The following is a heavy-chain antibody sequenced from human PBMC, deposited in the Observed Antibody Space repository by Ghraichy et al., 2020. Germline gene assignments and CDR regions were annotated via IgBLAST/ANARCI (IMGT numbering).Heavy chain of an antibody. Sequence: GESLNISCAASGFTFSSYSMNWVRQAPGKGLEWVSSISSSSSYIYYADSVKGRFTISRDNAKNSLYLQMNSLRAEDTAVYYCARFRGLAPATYGMDVWGQGTTVTVSS. J-gene: IGHJ6*02. D-gene: IGHD3-10*01. CDR2: ISSSSSYI. V-gene: IGHV3-21*01. CDR1: GFTFSSYS. CDR3: ARFRGLAPATYGMDV.